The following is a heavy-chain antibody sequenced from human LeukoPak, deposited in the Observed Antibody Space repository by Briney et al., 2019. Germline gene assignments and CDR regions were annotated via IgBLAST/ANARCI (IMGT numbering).Heavy chain of an antibody. CDR2: ISGSGGTT. CDR3: AEDPEISSPWFDP. CDR1: GLTFSSYA. J-gene: IGHJ5*02. V-gene: IGHV3-23*01. D-gene: IGHD6-6*01. Sequence: GGSLRLSCAASGLTFSSYALNWVRQAPGKGLESVSAISGSGGTTYYADSAKGRLPLSRDNSKNARYLQMNSLRAEDTAVYYCAEDPEISSPWFDPWGQGTLVTVSS.